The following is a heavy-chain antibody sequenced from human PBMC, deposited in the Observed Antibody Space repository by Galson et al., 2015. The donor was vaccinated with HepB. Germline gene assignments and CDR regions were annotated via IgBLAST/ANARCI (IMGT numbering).Heavy chain of an antibody. CDR2: IYPNSGDT. J-gene: IGHJ3*02. Sequence: SVKVSCKASGYTFTGSYMHWVRQAPGQGLEWMGWIYPNSGDTNYAQKFQGRVTMTRDTSISTAYMEVRRLRSDDTAVYYCTRDGYIGGAFDIWGQGTMVTVSS. V-gene: IGHV1-2*02. CDR3: TRDGYIGGAFDI. D-gene: IGHD5-24*01. CDR1: GYTFTGSY.